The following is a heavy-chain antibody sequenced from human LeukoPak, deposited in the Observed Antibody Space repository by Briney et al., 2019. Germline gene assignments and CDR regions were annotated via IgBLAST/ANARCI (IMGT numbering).Heavy chain of an antibody. Sequence: GGSLRLSCAASGFTFSVYWMNWVRQAPGKGLEWVANIDQDGSSEYYVGSVQGRFTISRDNAKNSLYLQMNSLRAEDTAVYYCARGDWAPFDYWGQGSLLTVSS. V-gene: IGHV3-7*01. D-gene: IGHD2-21*02. J-gene: IGHJ4*02. CDR3: ARGDWAPFDY. CDR1: GFTFSVYW. CDR2: IDQDGSSE.